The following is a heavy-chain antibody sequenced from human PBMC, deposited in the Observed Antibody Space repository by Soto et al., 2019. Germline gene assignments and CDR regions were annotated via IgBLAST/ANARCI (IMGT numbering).Heavy chain of an antibody. J-gene: IGHJ5*02. V-gene: IGHV1-69*13. CDR2: IIPIFGTA. D-gene: IGHD2-15*01. CDR3: ARGPPRNIVVVLAANWFDP. CDR1: GGTFSSYA. Sequence: ALVKVSCKASGGTFSSYAISWVRQAPGQGLEWMGGIIPIFGTANYAQKFQGRVTITADESTSTAYMELSSLRSEDTAVYYCARGPPRNIVVVLAANWFDPWGQGTLVTDSS.